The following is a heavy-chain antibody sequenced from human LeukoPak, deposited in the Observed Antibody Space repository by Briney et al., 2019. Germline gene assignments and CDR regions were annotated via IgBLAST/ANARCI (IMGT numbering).Heavy chain of an antibody. J-gene: IGHJ4*02. Sequence: TSETLSLTCTVSGAPVNFYYLSWIRHSAQKGLEGVGRIYTRGNTNYNPSLKSRVTLSVDTSRNQFSLMLSSVTAADTAVYYCAKESRLGGASGSHHFDYWGQGVLVTVSS. CDR2: IYTRGNT. D-gene: IGHD3-10*01. CDR3: AKESRLGGASGSHHFDY. CDR1: GAPVNFYY. V-gene: IGHV4-4*07.